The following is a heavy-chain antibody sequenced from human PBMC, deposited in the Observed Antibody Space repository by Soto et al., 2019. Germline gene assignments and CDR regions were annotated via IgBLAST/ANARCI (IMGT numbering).Heavy chain of an antibody. J-gene: IGHJ5*02. CDR2: INPNSGGS. D-gene: IGHD6-13*01. Sequence: ASVKVSCKASGYTFTGYYMHWVRQAPGQGLEWMGWINPNSGGSNYAQKFQGRVTMTRDTSISTAYMELSRLRSDDTAVYYCASRLYSSSWYDWFDPWGQGTLVTVSS. V-gene: IGHV1-2*02. CDR1: GYTFTGYY. CDR3: ASRLYSSSWYDWFDP.